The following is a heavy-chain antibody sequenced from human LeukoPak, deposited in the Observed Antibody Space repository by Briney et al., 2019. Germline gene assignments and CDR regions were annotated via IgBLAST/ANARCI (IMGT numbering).Heavy chain of an antibody. V-gene: IGHV3-21*01. J-gene: IGHJ4*02. CDR3: ARVTPSAAAGTDY. Sequence: GGSLRLSCAASGFTFSSYSMNWVRQAPGKGLEWVSSISSSSSYIYYADSVKGRFTISRDNAMSSLYLQMNSLRAEDTAVYYCARVTPSAAAGTDYWGQGTLVTVSS. D-gene: IGHD6-13*01. CDR2: ISSSSSYI. CDR1: GFTFSSYS.